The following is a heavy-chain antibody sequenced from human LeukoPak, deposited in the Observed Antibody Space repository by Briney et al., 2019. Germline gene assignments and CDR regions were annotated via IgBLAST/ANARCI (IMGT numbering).Heavy chain of an antibody. CDR2: IYTSGST. CDR3: TRGGELMNF. Sequence: SETLSLTCTVSGGSVNSGNYYWTWIRQPAGKGLEWIGRIYTSGSTNYNPSLKRRVTISIDASKNQFSLRLSSVTAADTAVYYCTRGGELMNFWGQGTLVTVSS. CDR1: GGSVNSGNYY. V-gene: IGHV4-61*02. J-gene: IGHJ4*02. D-gene: IGHD1-26*01.